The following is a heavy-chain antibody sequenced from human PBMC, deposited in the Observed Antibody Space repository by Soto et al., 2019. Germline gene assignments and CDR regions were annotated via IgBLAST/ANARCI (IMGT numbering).Heavy chain of an antibody. CDR2: SNPNSGDT. CDR3: AVQEHAFDI. Sequence: WASVKVSCKASGYTFTGLYMHWVRQAPGQGLEWMGWSNPNSGDTNYVQKFQGRVTMTRDTSISTAYMELSRLRSDDTAVYYCAVQEHAFDIWGQGTMVTVSS. J-gene: IGHJ3*02. V-gene: IGHV1-2*02. CDR1: GYTFTGLY. D-gene: IGHD1-1*01.